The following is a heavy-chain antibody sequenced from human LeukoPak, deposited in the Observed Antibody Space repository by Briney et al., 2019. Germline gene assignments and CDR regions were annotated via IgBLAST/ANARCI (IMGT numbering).Heavy chain of an antibody. CDR3: ARSGDGSGYSYNWFDP. V-gene: IGHV4-38-2*01. CDR1: GYSISSGYY. Sequence: KPSETLSLTCAVSGYSISSGYYWGWIRQPPGKGLEWIGSIYHSGSTYYNPSLKSRVTISVDTSKNQFSLKLSSVTAAGTAVYYCARSGDGSGYSYNWFDPWGQGTLVTVSS. J-gene: IGHJ5*02. CDR2: IYHSGST. D-gene: IGHD3-3*01.